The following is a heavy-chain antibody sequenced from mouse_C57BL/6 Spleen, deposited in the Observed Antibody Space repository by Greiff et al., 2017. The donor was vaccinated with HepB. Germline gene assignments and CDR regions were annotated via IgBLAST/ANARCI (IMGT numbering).Heavy chain of an antibody. CDR2: IDPSDSYT. J-gene: IGHJ3*01. V-gene: IGHV1-69*01. D-gene: IGHD1-1*01. CDR3: ARKATTVVAPFAY. CDR1: GYTFTSYW. Sequence: QVQLKQPGAELVMPGASVKLSCKASGYTFTSYWMHWVKQRPGQGLEWIGEIDPSDSYTNYNQKFKGKSTLTVDKSSSTAYMQLSSLTSEDSAVYYCARKATTVVAPFAYWGQGTLVTVSA.